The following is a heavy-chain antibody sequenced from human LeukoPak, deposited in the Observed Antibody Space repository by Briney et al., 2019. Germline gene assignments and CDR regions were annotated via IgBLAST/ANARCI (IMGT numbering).Heavy chain of an antibody. CDR3: ASPPYSSSSEFAIVHQFDY. V-gene: IGHV1-69*05. J-gene: IGHJ4*02. Sequence: SVKVSCKASGGTSSSYAISWVRQAPGQGLEWMGGIIPIFGTANYAQKFQGRVTITTDESTSTAYMELSSLRSEDTAVYYCASPPYSSSSEFAIVHQFDYWGQGTLVTVSS. CDR1: GGTSSSYA. D-gene: IGHD6-6*01. CDR2: IIPIFGTA.